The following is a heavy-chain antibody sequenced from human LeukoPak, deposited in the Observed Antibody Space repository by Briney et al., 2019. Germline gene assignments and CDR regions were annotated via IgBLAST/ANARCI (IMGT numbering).Heavy chain of an antibody. J-gene: IGHJ2*01. V-gene: IGHV1-69*05. CDR2: IIPIFGTA. D-gene: IGHD6-19*01. CDR1: GGTFSSYA. Sequence: GASVKVSCKASGGTFSSYAISWVRQAPGQGLEWMGGIIPIFGTANYAQKFQGRVTITTDGSTSTAYMELSSLRSEDTAVYYCARRANQLGGWTHWYFDLWGRGTLVTVSS. CDR3: ARRANQLGGWTHWYFDL.